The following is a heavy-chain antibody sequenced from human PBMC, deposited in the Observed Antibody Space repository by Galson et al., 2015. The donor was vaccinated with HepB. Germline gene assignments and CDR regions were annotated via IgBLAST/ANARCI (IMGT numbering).Heavy chain of an antibody. CDR3: AAIKHIVVVPDYGMDV. CDR2: IVVGSGNT. J-gene: IGHJ6*02. CDR1: GFTFTSSA. V-gene: IGHV1-58*01. D-gene: IGHD2-21*01. Sequence: SVKVSCKASGFTFTSSAVQWVRQARGQRLEWIGWIVVGSGNTNYAQKFQERVTITRDMSTSTAYMELSSLRSEDTAVYYCAAIKHIVVVPDYGMDVWGQGTTVTVSS.